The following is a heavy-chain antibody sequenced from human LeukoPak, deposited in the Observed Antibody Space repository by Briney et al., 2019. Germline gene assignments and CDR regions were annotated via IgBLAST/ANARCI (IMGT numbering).Heavy chain of an antibody. CDR2: ISSSSSYI. V-gene: IGHV3-21*01. J-gene: IGHJ4*02. D-gene: IGHD2-2*01. Sequence: PGGSLGLSCAASGFTFSSYSMNWVRQAPGKGLEWVSSISSSSSYIYYADSVKGRFTISRDNAKNSLYLQMNSLRAEDTAVYYCARVAQGPAALVDYWGQGTLVTVSS. CDR3: ARVAQGPAALVDY. CDR1: GFTFSSYS.